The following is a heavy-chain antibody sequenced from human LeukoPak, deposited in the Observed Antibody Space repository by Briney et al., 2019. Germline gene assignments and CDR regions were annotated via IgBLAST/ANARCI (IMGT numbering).Heavy chain of an antibody. CDR2: IIPIFGTA. Sequence: GASVKVSCNASGGTFSSYAISWVRQAPGQGLEWMGGIIPIFGTANYAQKFQGRVTITADESTSTAYMELSSLRSEDTAVYYCARDSSSWGPYYYYYMDVWGKGTTVTISS. CDR3: ARDSSSWGPYYYYYMDV. D-gene: IGHD6-13*01. CDR1: GGTFSSYA. V-gene: IGHV1-69*13. J-gene: IGHJ6*03.